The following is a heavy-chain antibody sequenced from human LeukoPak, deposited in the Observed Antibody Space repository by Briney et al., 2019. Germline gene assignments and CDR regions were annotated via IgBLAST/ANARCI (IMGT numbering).Heavy chain of an antibody. V-gene: IGHV4-34*01. Sequence: PSETLSLTCAVYGGSFSGYYWSWIRQPPGKGLEWIGEINHSGSTNYNPSLKSRVTISVDTSKNQFSLKLSSATAADTAVYYCARGLQLYDFWSVPTNWFDPWGQGTLVTVSS. D-gene: IGHD3-3*01. J-gene: IGHJ5*02. CDR1: GGSFSGYY. CDR2: INHSGST. CDR3: ARGLQLYDFWSVPTNWFDP.